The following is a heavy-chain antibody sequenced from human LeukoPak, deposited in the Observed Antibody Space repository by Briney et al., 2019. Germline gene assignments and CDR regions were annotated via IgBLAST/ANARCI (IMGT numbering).Heavy chain of an antibody. CDR2: IHYSGST. V-gene: IGHV4-59*01. Sequence: PSETLSLTCTVSGGSISSYYWSWIRQPPGEGLEWIGYIHYSGSTNYNPSLKSRVTISVDTSKNQFSLKLSSVTAADTAMYYCARLTYDFWSGYYHYYFDFWGQGTLVTVSS. CDR1: GGSISSYY. D-gene: IGHD3-3*01. J-gene: IGHJ4*02. CDR3: ARLTYDFWSGYYHYYFDF.